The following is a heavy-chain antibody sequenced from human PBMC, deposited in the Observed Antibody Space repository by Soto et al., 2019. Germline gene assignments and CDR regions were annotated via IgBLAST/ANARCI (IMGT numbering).Heavy chain of an antibody. CDR2: INPATGAA. V-gene: IGHV1-2*02. CDR1: GYPVTAYY. D-gene: IGHD3-3*01. J-gene: IGHJ3*02. CDR3: ARGGGVGVAGSAAFDM. Sequence: QLHLVHSGAVVKKPGASVTVSCSASGYPVTAYYMHWVRQAPGRGLEWMGGINPATGAAKYTQTFQGRVTMTRDTSTRTVFMELSGLTSEDTAGFYWARGGGVGVAGSAAFDMWGQGTVVTVSS.